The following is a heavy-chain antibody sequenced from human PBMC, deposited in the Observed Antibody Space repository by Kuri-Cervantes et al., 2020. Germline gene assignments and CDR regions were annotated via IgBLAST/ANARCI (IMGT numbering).Heavy chain of an antibody. J-gene: IGHJ4*02. CDR2: VYYSGKT. V-gene: IGHV4-39*01. Sequence: SETLSLTCTVSGDSISSGTFYWGWIRQPPGKGLEWIGSVYYSGKTDYNPSLMSRVTISVDTSKNQFSLKLSSVTAADTAVYYCARHIPNYYDSSGEEDWGQGTLVTVSS. CDR1: GDSISSGTFY. D-gene: IGHD3-22*01. CDR3: ARHIPNYYDSSGEED.